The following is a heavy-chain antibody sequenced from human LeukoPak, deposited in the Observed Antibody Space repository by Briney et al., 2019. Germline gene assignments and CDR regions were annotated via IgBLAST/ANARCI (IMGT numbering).Heavy chain of an antibody. CDR2: ISSSSSYI. V-gene: IGHV3-21*01. Sequence: GGSLRLSCAASGFTFSSYSMNWVRQAPGKGLEWVSSISSSSSYIYYADSVKGRFTISRDNAKNSLYLQMNSLRAEDTAVYYCAREFGGYVEFDYWGQGTPVTVSS. D-gene: IGHD5-12*01. J-gene: IGHJ4*02. CDR3: AREFGGYVEFDY. CDR1: GFTFSSYS.